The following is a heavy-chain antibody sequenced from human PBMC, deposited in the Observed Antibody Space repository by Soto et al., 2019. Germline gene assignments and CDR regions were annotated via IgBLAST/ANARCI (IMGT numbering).Heavy chain of an antibody. Sequence: PGGSLRLSCAASGFNFNYYAMSWVRQAPGKGLEWVSHISRDSTTIYYADSVKGRFTISRDNAKNSLFLQMNSLRDEDTAVYYCARGPYYYDSSGYYRNNWFDPWGQGTQVTVSS. CDR1: GFNFNYYA. V-gene: IGHV3-48*02. CDR2: ISRDSTTI. D-gene: IGHD3-22*01. J-gene: IGHJ5*02. CDR3: ARGPYYYDSSGYYRNNWFDP.